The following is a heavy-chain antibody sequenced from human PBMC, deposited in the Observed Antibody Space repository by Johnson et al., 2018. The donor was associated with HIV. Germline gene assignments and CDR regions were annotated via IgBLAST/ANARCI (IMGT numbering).Heavy chain of an antibody. CDR3: ARDDGIVVVSHAFDI. CDR1: GFTFSSYA. J-gene: IGHJ3*02. Sequence: QVQLVESGGGVVQPGRSLRLSCAASGFTFSSYAMHWVRQAPGKGLEWVAVISYDGSNKYYADSVKGRFTISRDNSKNTLYLQMNSLRAEDTAVYYCARDDGIVVVSHAFDIWGQGTMVTVSS. CDR2: ISYDGSNK. D-gene: IGHD3-22*01. V-gene: IGHV3-30-3*01.